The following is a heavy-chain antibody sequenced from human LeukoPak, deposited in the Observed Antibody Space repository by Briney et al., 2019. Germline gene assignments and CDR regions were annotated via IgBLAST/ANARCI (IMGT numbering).Heavy chain of an antibody. CDR3: ARCGLLRYFDRLPIYYYYMDV. V-gene: IGHV4-4*02. Sequence: SGTLSLTCAVSGGSISSSNWWSWVRQPPGKGLEWIGEIYHSGSTNYNPSLKSRVTISVDTSKNQFSLKLSSVTAADTAVYYCARCGLLRYFDRLPIYYYYMDVWGKGTTVTISS. CDR2: IYHSGST. J-gene: IGHJ6*03. CDR1: GGSISSSNW. D-gene: IGHD3-9*01.